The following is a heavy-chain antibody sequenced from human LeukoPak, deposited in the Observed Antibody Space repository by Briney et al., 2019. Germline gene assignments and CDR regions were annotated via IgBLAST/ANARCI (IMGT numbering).Heavy chain of an antibody. CDR1: GDSMGNSSYY. CDR2: IYYSGST. V-gene: IGHV4-61*05. CDR3: ARHAAAVGATDY. D-gene: IGHD1-26*01. J-gene: IGHJ4*02. Sequence: SETLSLTCTVSGDSMGNSSYYWGWIRQPPGKGLEWIGYIYYSGSTNYNPSLKSRVTISVDTSKNQFSLKLSSVTAADTAVYYCARHAAAVGATDYWGQGTLVTVSS.